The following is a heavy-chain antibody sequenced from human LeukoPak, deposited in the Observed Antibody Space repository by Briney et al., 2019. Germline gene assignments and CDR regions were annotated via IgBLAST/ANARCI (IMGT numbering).Heavy chain of an antibody. V-gene: IGHV4-61*02. D-gene: IGHD6-19*01. CDR1: GGSISSGNYY. CDR2: IYTSGTT. Sequence: SQTLSLTCTVSGGSISSGNYYWSWIRQPAGKGLEWIGRIYTSGTTIYNPSLKSRVTISVDTSKNQFSLKLNSVTAADTAVYYCARSRYSSGWYWGYYFDYWGQGTLVTVSS. CDR3: ARSRYSSGWYWGYYFDY. J-gene: IGHJ4*02.